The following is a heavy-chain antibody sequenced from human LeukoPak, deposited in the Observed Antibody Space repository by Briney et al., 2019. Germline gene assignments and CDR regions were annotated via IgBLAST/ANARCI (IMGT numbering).Heavy chain of an antibody. Sequence: PGGSLRLSCAASGFTFSSYEMNWVRQAPGKGLEWVSFISNNGDTITYVDSVKGRFTISRDNAKNSLYLQMNSLRDEDTAVYYCARWYCSSTNCQSYYYGMDVWGQGTTVTVSS. CDR2: ISNNGDTI. D-gene: IGHD2-2*01. J-gene: IGHJ6*02. CDR1: GFTFSSYE. CDR3: ARWYCSSTNCQSYYYGMDV. V-gene: IGHV3-48*03.